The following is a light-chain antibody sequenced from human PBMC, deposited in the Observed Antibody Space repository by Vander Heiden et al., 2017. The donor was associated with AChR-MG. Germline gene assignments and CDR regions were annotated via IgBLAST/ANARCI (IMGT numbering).Light chain of an antibody. J-gene: IGLJ2*01. Sequence: QSALTQPASVSGSPGQSITISCTGTSSDVGSYNLVSWSQQHPGKAPKLMIYEVTKRPSGVSNRFSGSKSGNTASLTISGLQAEDEADYYCCSYASISTLIFGGGTKLTVL. V-gene: IGLV2-23*02. CDR1: SSDVGSYNL. CDR2: EVT. CDR3: CSYASISTLI.